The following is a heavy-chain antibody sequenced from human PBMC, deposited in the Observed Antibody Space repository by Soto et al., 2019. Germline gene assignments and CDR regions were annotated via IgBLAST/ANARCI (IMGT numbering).Heavy chain of an antibody. J-gene: IGHJ4*02. CDR2: IYYTGST. V-gene: IGHV4-30-4*01. CDR1: GVSINSGDNF. Sequence: PSEPLSLSCTVSGVSINSGDNFWIWIRQPPGKGLEWMGYIYYTGSTYYNPSLNRRITMSVDMSKNQFSLRLTSVTAADTALYFCARAEFNSVWFPFDSWGQGAPVTVSS. D-gene: IGHD6-19*01. CDR3: ARAEFNSVWFPFDS.